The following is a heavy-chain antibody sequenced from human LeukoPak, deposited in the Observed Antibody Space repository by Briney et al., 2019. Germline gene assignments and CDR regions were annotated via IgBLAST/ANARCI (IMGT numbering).Heavy chain of an antibody. V-gene: IGHV4-34*01. CDR2: INHSGST. J-gene: IGHJ6*03. CDR3: ARHRSGWYQRYYYYYYMDV. D-gene: IGHD6-19*01. Sequence: PSETLSLTCAVYGGSFSGYYWSWIRQPPGKGLEWIGEINHSGSTNYNPSLKSRVTISVDTSKNQFSLKLSSVTAADTAVYYCARHRSGWYQRYYYYYYMDVWGKGTTVTISS. CDR1: GGSFSGYY.